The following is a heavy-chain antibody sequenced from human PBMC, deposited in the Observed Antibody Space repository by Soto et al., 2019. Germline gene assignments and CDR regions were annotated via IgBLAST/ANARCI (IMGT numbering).Heavy chain of an antibody. CDR2: IYYTGST. V-gene: IGHV4-59*01. CDR1: GGSISSYY. CDR3: ARHSVTATYFDL. Sequence: QVQLQESGPGLVKPSETLSLTCTVSGGSISSYYWNWIRQPPGKGLEWIGYIYYTGSTNCNPSLMSRVTISVGTSKSQFSLRLSSVTAADTAVYYCARHSVTATYFDLWGRGTLVTVSS. J-gene: IGHJ2*01. D-gene: IGHD2-21*02.